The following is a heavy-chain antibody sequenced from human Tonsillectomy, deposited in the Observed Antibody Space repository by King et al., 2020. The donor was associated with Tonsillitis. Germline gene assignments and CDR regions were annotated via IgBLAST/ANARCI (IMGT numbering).Heavy chain of an antibody. CDR3: ARDAAGEVSGYYKLNFDY. Sequence: VQLVESGGGLVQPGGSLRLSCAASGFTFSSYWMSWVRQAPGKGLEWVANIKQEGSEKYYVDSVKGRFTISRDNAKNSLYLQMNSLRAEDTAVYYCARDAAGEVSGYYKLNFDYWGQGTLVTVSS. CDR2: IKQEGSEK. D-gene: IGHD3-9*01. J-gene: IGHJ4*02. V-gene: IGHV3-7*03. CDR1: GFTFSSYW.